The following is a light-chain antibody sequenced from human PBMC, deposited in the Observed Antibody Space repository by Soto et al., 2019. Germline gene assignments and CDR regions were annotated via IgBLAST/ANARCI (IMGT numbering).Light chain of an antibody. CDR1: QSVLYSSNNXNY. CDR3: QQYYDSPLT. J-gene: IGKJ4*01. V-gene: IGKV4-1*01. CDR2: WAS. Sequence: DIVMTQSPDSLAVSLGERATINCKSSQSVLYSSNNXNYLTWYQQKPGQPPKLLISWASTRESGVPERFSGSGSGTDXXXXXSXXXAEDVAVYYCQQYYDSPLTFGGGTKVEIK.